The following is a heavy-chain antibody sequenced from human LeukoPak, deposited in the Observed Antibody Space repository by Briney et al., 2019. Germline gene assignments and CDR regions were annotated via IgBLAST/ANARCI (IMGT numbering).Heavy chain of an antibody. D-gene: IGHD6-19*01. CDR1: GFTFSSYG. CDR2: ISYDGSNK. J-gene: IGHJ4*02. V-gene: IGHV3-30*18. Sequence: GGSLRLSCAASGFTFSSYGMHWVRQAPGRGLEWVAVISYDGSNKYYADSVKGRFTISRDNSKNTLYLQMNSLRAEDTAVYYCAKDFTSGWTADLFDYWGQGTLVTVSS. CDR3: AKDFTSGWTADLFDY.